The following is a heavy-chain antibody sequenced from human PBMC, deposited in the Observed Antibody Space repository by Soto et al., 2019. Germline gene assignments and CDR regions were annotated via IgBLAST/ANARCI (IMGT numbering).Heavy chain of an antibody. CDR2: IYHWGST. CDR3: GREVDGSSPFED. D-gene: IGHD2-15*01. Sequence: PSETLSLTCRVSGASGTRDGNCWTWIRQPPGKGREFVASIYHWGSTFYNPSLRSRVTISLDRSNNQYSLNLASVPAADTAVYYCGREVDGSSPFEDWAQGTVLTVSS. CDR1: GASGTRDGNC. J-gene: IGHJ4*02. V-gene: IGHV4-30-2*01.